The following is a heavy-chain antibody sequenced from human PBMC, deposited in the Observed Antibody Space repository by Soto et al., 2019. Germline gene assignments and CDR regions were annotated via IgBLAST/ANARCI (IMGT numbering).Heavy chain of an antibody. J-gene: IGHJ4*02. CDR2: IKQDGSDK. V-gene: IGHV3-7*03. CDR3: ARPTVDFATSAPSYYFDY. D-gene: IGHD4-4*01. CDR1: GFIFSNYW. Sequence: GGSLRLSCAASGFIFSNYWMSWVRQAPGRGLEWVANIKQDGSDKYYVDSVKGRFSISRDNAKNSLYLQMNSLRAEDTAVYYCARPTVDFATSAPSYYFDYWGQGTLVTVSS.